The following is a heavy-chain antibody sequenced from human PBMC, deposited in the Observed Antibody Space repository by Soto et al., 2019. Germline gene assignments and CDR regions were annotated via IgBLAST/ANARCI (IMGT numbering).Heavy chain of an antibody. Sequence: GGALXLSCSASGFTFSSYAMSWVRQAPGKGLEWVSGISGSGDSTYYADSVKGRFTISRDNSKKTVYLQMNSLRAEDTAVYYCAKGVPGIAVAGTGYFQHWGQGTLVTVSS. CDR1: GFTFSSYA. D-gene: IGHD6-19*01. J-gene: IGHJ1*01. CDR2: ISGSGDST. V-gene: IGHV3-23*01. CDR3: AKGVPGIAVAGTGYFQH.